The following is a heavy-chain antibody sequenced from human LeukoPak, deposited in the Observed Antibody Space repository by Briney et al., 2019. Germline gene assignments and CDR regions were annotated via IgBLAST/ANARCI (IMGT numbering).Heavy chain of an antibody. CDR2: ITHNGST. CDR1: GESLNDYY. D-gene: IGHD2-15*01. J-gene: IGHJ1*01. CDR3: ARGFCRGESCSSAEYFQH. Sequence: KPSETLSLTRGVHGESLNDYYWTWIRQSPGKGLEWIGEITHNGSTTFNPSLKSRLTISVDTSKNQFSLKLTSVTAADASVYFCARGFCRGESCSSAEYFQHWGQGTLVTDSS. V-gene: IGHV4-34*01.